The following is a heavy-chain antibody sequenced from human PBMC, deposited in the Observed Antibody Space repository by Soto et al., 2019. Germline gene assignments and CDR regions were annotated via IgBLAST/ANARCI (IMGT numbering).Heavy chain of an antibody. V-gene: IGHV1-18*01. CDR3: ARDAQLGATTGYYYYGMDV. CDR2: ISAYNGNT. Sequence: QVQLVQSGAEVKKPGASVKVSCKASGYTFTSYGISWVRQAPGQGLEWMGWISAYNGNTNYAQKIQGRVTMTTDTTTSTAYMELRSLRSDDTAVYYCARDAQLGATTGYYYYGMDVWGQGTTVTVSS. CDR1: GYTFTSYG. D-gene: IGHD1-26*01. J-gene: IGHJ6*02.